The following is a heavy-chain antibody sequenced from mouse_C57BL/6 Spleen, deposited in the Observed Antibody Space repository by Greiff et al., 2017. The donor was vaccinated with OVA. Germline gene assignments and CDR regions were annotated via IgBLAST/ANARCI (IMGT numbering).Heavy chain of an antibody. CDR2: IWSGGST. D-gene: IGHD1-1*01. CDR3: ARMTTVVGYYAMDY. J-gene: IGHJ4*01. CDR1: GFSFTSYG. V-gene: IGHV2-2*01. Sequence: VQLKESGPGLVQPSQSLSITCTVSGFSFTSYGVHWVRQSPGKGLEWLGVIWSGGSTDYNAAFISRLSISKDNSKSQVFFKMNRLQADDTAIYYCARMTTVVGYYAMDYWGQGTSVTVSS.